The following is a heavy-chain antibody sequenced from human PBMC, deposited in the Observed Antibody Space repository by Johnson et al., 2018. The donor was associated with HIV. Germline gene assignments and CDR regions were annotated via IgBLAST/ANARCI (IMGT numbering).Heavy chain of an antibody. D-gene: IGHD5-18*01. Sequence: QEQLVESGGGVVQPGRSLRLSCAASGFTFSSYGMHWVRQAPGKGLEWVAVISYDGSNKYYADSVKGRFTISRDKSKNTMYLQMNSLRDEDTAVYHCAKERLLHDAFDFWGQGTMVTVSS. CDR1: GFTFSSYG. CDR2: ISYDGSNK. V-gene: IGHV3-30*18. CDR3: AKERLLHDAFDF. J-gene: IGHJ3*01.